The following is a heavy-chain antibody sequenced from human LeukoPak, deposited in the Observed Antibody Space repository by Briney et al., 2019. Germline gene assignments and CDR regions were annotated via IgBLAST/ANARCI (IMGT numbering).Heavy chain of an antibody. CDR2: IWNDGSEK. J-gene: IGHJ4*02. CDR3: ARYGYCTSTSCYKFPDY. Sequence: SGRSLRLSCAASGFFFRSYGMHWVRQAPGKGLEWVAVIWNDGSEKYFAESVKGRFTISRDNSNNTLYLQIDTLRAEDTAVYYCARYGYCTSTSCYKFPDYWGQGTLVTVSS. D-gene: IGHD2-2*02. CDR1: GFFFRSYG. V-gene: IGHV3-33*01.